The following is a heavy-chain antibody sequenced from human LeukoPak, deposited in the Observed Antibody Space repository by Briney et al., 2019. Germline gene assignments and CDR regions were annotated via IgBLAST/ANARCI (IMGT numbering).Heavy chain of an antibody. D-gene: IGHD3-10*01. Sequence: ASVKVSCKASGYTFTRYGISWVRQAPGQGLEWTGWISAYNGNTNYAQKLQGRVTMTTDTSTSAAYMELRSLRSDDTAVYYCARGSDILLWFGELPFDYWGQGTLVTVSS. CDR1: GYTFTRYG. J-gene: IGHJ4*02. V-gene: IGHV1-18*01. CDR2: ISAYNGNT. CDR3: ARGSDILLWFGELPFDY.